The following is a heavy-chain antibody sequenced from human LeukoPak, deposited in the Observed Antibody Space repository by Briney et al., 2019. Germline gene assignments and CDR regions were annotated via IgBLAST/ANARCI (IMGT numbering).Heavy chain of an antibody. Sequence: SETLSLTCAVYGGSFSGYYWSWIRQPPGKGLEWIGEINHSGSTNYNPSLKSRVTISVDTPKNQFSLKLSSVTAADTAVYYCARGAAYYYDGSGYYFYWGQGTLVTVSS. V-gene: IGHV4-34*01. D-gene: IGHD3-22*01. CDR1: GGSFSGYY. CDR2: INHSGST. J-gene: IGHJ4*02. CDR3: ARGAAYYYDGSGYYFY.